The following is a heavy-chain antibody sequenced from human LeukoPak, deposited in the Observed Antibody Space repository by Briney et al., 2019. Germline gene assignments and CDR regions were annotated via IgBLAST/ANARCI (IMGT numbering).Heavy chain of an antibody. CDR2: IYPGDSDT. CDR3: ARHETAGLHAPYYYYMDV. D-gene: IGHD4-11*01. V-gene: IGHV5-51*01. Sequence: PGESLKISCKGSGYSSTSYWIGWVRQMPGKGLEWMGIIYPGDSDTRYSPSFQGQVTISADKSINTAYLQWSSLKASDTAMYYCARHETAGLHAPYYYYMDVWGRGTTVTVSS. J-gene: IGHJ6*03. CDR1: GYSSTSYW.